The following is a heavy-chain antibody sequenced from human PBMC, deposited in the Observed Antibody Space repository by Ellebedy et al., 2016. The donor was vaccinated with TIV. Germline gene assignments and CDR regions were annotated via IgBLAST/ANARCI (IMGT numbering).Heavy chain of an antibody. J-gene: IGHJ4*02. CDR3: ARVDMGATHLDS. D-gene: IGHD1-26*01. V-gene: IGHV6-1*01. Sequence: SETLSLTXAISGDSVSANSAAWNWIRQSPSRGLEWLGRTYYRSKWYTDYADSVKSRITINPDTSKNQFSLQLSSVTPEDTAVYYCARVDMGATHLDSWGQGVLVTVSS. CDR1: GDSVSANSAA. CDR2: TYYRSKWYT.